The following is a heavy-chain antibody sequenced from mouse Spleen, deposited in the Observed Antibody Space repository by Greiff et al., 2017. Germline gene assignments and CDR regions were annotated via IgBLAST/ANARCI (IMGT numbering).Heavy chain of an antibody. CDR1: GFTFSSYT. V-gene: IGHV5-6-4*01. CDR2: ISSGGSYT. CDR3: TRDFGY. J-gene: IGHJ2*01. Sequence: EVHLVESGGGLVKPGGSLKLSCAASGFTFSSYTMSWVRQTPEKRLEWVATISSGGSYTYYPDSVKGRFTISRDNAKNTLYLQMSSLKSEDTAMYYCTRDFGYWGQGTTLTVSS.